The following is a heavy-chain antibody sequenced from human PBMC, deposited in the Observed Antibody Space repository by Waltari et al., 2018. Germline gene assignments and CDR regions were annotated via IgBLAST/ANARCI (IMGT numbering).Heavy chain of an antibody. CDR1: GYSISSGYY. CDR3: ARGDPSGWFDP. V-gene: IGHV4-38-2*01. J-gene: IGHJ5*02. CDR2: IYHSGST. Sequence: QVQLQESGPGLVKPSETLSLTCAVSGYSISSGYYWGWIRQPPGKGLEWIGSIYHSGSTDYNPSPKSGVTISVDTAKNQFSLKLSSGTAADTAVYYWARGDPSGWFDPWGQGTLVTVSS.